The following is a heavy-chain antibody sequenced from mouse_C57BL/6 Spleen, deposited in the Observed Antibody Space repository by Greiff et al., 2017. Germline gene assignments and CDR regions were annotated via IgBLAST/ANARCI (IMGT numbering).Heavy chain of an antibody. V-gene: IGHV1-69*01. D-gene: IGHD2-3*01. CDR2: IDPSDSYT. J-gene: IGHJ4*01. CDR1: GYTFTSYW. Sequence: QVQLQQPGAELVMPGASVKLSCKASGYTFTSYWMHWVKQRPGQGLEWIGAIDPSDSYTNYNEKFKGKSTLTVDKSSSNAYMQLSSLTSEDSAVYYCAIYDGYWGQGTSVTVSS. CDR3: AIYDGY.